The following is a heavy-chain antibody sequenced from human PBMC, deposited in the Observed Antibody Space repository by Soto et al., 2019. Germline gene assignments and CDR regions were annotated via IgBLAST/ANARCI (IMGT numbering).Heavy chain of an antibody. CDR2: INEDGSEK. CDR3: LRSWLTLDD. CDR1: GFAFSSYW. V-gene: IGHV3-7*05. D-gene: IGHD5-12*01. Sequence: EVHLVESGGVLVQPGGSLRLYCVASGFAFSSYWMTWVRQAPGKGLEWVANINEDGSEKNYVDSVKGRFTVSRDNAKNSLYLQMHSLRAEDTAVYFCLRSWLTLDDWVQGTLVTVSS. J-gene: IGHJ4*02.